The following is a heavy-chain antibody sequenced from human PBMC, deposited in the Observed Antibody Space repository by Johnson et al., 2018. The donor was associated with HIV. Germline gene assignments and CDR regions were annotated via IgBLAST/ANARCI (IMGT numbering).Heavy chain of an antibody. V-gene: IGHV3-30*02. D-gene: IGHD3-3*01. CDR2: IRYDESDK. J-gene: IGHJ3*02. CDR1: GFAFSNYG. Sequence: VQLVESGGGVVQPGGSLRLSCAASGFAFSNYGLHWVRQSPGRGLEWVAFIRYDESDKYYADSVKGRFTMSRDNSRNTLNLQMNNLRAEDTGVYYCARDTDDFWSGEGAFDIWGQGTMVTVSS. CDR3: ARDTDDFWSGEGAFDI.